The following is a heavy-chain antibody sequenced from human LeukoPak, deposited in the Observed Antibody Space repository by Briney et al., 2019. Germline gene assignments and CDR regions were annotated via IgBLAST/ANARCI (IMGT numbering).Heavy chain of an antibody. Sequence: SETLSLTCTVSGGSIISYYWSWIRQPSGKGLEWIGYLFHSGTPRYNPSLKSRVTISADTSKNQFFLTLNSTTAADTAVYYCARRRGWKQQLVYFDYWGQGTLATVSS. D-gene: IGHD6-13*01. CDR3: ARRRGWKQQLVYFDY. J-gene: IGHJ4*02. V-gene: IGHV4-59*08. CDR2: LFHSGTP. CDR1: GGSIISYY.